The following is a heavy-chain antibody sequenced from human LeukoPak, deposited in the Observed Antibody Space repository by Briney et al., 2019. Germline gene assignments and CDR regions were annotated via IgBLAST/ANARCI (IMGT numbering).Heavy chain of an antibody. D-gene: IGHD5-12*01. J-gene: IGHJ4*02. Sequence: PGGSLRLSCAASGFTFSNYWMSWVRQAPGKGLEGVAHINQDGSEEHYMDSMKARFIISRDNAKNSLSLQMDSLRAEDTAVYYCVRDGGVSGYDLLDYWGQGTLVTVSS. CDR3: VRDGGVSGYDLLDY. V-gene: IGHV3-7*01. CDR2: INQDGSEE. CDR1: GFTFSNYW.